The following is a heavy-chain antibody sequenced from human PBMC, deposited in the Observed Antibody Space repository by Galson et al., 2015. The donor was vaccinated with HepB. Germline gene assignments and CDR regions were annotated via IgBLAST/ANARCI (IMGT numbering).Heavy chain of an antibody. J-gene: IGHJ4*02. CDR2: ISSSSSYT. Sequence: SLRLSCAASGFTFSDYYMSWIRQAPGKGLEWVSYISSSSSYTNYADSVKGRFTISRDNAKNSLYLQMNSLRAEDTAVYYCARVRRRYYYDSSGYWTFDYWGQGTLVTVSS. CDR1: GFTFSDYY. D-gene: IGHD3-22*01. V-gene: IGHV3-11*05. CDR3: ARVRRRYYYDSSGYWTFDY.